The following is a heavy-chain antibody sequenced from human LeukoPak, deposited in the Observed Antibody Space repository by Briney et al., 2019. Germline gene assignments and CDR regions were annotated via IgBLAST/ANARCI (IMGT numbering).Heavy chain of an antibody. J-gene: IGHJ4*02. CDR2: IDGSGDTI. Sequence: PGGSLRLSCAASGFTFSDYSMNWVRQAPGKGLEWVSYIDGSGDTIYYADSVKGRFTISRDNAKNSLDLQMNSLRDEDTAVYYCSRRFDCWGQGTRVTVSS. V-gene: IGHV3-48*02. CDR3: SRRFDC. CDR1: GFTFSDYS.